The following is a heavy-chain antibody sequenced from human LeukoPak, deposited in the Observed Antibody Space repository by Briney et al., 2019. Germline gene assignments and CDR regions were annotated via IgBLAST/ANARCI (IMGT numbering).Heavy chain of an antibody. CDR1: GFTVSDNY. J-gene: IGHJ4*02. D-gene: IGHD2-2*01. CDR2: VYSGGST. CDR3: ARGYCSSTSCYFEYYFDY. V-gene: IGHV3-53*04. Sequence: GGFLRLSCEASGFTVSDNYMSWVRQAPGRGLEWVSVVYSGGSTYYADSVQGRFTVSRHNSKNTLLLQMNGLRAEDAAVYYCARGYCSSTSCYFEYYFDYWGQGTLVTVSS.